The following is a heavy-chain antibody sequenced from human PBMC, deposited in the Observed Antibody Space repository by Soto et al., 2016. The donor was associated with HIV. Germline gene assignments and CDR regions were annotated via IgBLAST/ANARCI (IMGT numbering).Heavy chain of an antibody. CDR1: EYRFTDHY. J-gene: IGHJ4*02. CDR2: INPTSGRA. V-gene: IGHV1-46*03. CDR3: ARDIRDSHNYPRRGWAAFDS. Sequence: QVQLVQSGAEVRKPGASVKVSCKASEYRFTDHYVHWVRQAPGQGLEWMGIINPTSGRATYALKFQGRVTVTRDTSTPTVYMEMSTLRSEDTAIYYCARDIRDSHNYPRRGWAAFDSWGQGTLVTVSS. D-gene: IGHD6-19*01.